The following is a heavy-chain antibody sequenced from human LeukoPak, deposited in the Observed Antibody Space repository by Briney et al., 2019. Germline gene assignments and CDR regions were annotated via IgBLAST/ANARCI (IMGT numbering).Heavy chain of an antibody. CDR3: TKDSVVGATTF. CDR1: GFTFSTYA. J-gene: IGHJ4*02. CDR2: IGNSGSTT. Sequence: GGSLRLSCAASGFTFSTYAMSWGREAPGRGLEWVSSIGNSGSTTYYADSVKGRFTISRDNSKNTLYLQMNSLRVDDTAIYYCTKDSVVGATTFWGQGTLVTVSS. D-gene: IGHD1-26*01. V-gene: IGHV3-23*01.